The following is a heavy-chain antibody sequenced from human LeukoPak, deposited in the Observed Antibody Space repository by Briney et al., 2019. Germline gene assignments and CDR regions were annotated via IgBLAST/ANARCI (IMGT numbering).Heavy chain of an antibody. CDR3: ARVGYCGSGSYPYFDY. CDR1: GFTFSSYW. V-gene: IGHV3-74*01. D-gene: IGHD3-10*01. CDR2: INSDGSST. Sequence: AGGSLRLSCAASGFTFSSYWMHWVRQAPGKGLVWVSRINSDGSSTSYADSVKGRFTISRDNAKNTLYLQMNSLRAEDTAVYYCARVGYCGSGSYPYFDYWGQGTLVTVSS. J-gene: IGHJ4*02.